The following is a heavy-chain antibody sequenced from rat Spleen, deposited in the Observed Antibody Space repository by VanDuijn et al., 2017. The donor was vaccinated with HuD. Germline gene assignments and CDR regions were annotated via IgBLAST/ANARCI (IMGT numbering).Heavy chain of an antibody. D-gene: IGHD5-1*01. V-gene: IGHV5-20*01. CDR2: ISYDGGST. CDR1: GFTFSNYG. Sequence: EVQLVESGGGLVQPGRSMKLSCAASGFTFSNYGMAWVRQAPKTGLEWVAYISYDGGSTYYRASVKGRFTISRDNAKSTLYLQMDSLRSEDTATYYCTTDGSYWGQGVMVTVSS. CDR3: TTDGSY. J-gene: IGHJ2*01.